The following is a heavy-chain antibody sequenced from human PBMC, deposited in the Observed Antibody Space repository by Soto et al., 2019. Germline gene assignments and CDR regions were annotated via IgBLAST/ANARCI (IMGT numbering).Heavy chain of an antibody. CDR1: GYSLTNND. D-gene: IGHD3-16*01. Sequence: SVKVSCKASGYSLTNNDVTWVRQATGQGLEWMGWMNPGSGDTGYAQKFQGRVTMTRDISIATAYMELSSLRSDDTAIYYCARMATFGSLNWFDPWGQGTLVTVYS. J-gene: IGHJ5*02. CDR3: ARMATFGSLNWFDP. CDR2: MNPGSGDT. V-gene: IGHV1-8*01.